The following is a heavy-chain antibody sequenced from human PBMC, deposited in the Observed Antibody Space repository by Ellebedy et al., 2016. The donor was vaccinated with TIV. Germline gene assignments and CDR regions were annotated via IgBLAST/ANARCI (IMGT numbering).Heavy chain of an antibody. J-gene: IGHJ4*02. CDR2: ISNGGNT. CDR1: GFTVSSNS. CDR3: ARGGALDY. V-gene: IGHV3-66*01. Sequence: GESLKISCAASGFTVSSNSMTWVRQAPGKGLEWVSVISNGGNTYYADSVRGRFTISRDNSKNTLYLQMNSLRVEDMAIYYCARGGALDYWGQGTLVTVSS.